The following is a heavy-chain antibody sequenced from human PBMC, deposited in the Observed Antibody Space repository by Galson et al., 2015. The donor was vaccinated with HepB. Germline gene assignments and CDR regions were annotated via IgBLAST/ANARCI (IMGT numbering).Heavy chain of an antibody. CDR2: IIPIFGTA. D-gene: IGHD2-2*01. Sequence: SVKVSCKASGGTFSSYAISWVRQAPGQGLEWMGGIIPIFGTANYAQKFQGRVTITADESTSTAYMELSSLRSEDTAVYYCARVAPVYCSSTSCSNWFDPWGQGTLVTVSS. CDR1: GGTFSSYA. V-gene: IGHV1-69*13. J-gene: IGHJ5*02. CDR3: ARVAPVYCSSTSCSNWFDP.